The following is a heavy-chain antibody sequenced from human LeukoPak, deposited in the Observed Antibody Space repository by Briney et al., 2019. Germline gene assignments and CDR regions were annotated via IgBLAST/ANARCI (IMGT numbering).Heavy chain of an antibody. CDR3: ARSLMGATSLDY. CDR1: GGSISTSSYY. V-gene: IGHV4-39*02. CDR2: FYYSGST. D-gene: IGHD1-26*01. J-gene: IGHJ4*02. Sequence: SETLSLTCTVSGGSISTSSYYWGWIRQPPGKGLEWIGSFYYSGSTYYNPSLKSRVTISIDTSKNHFSLKLSSVTAADTAVYYCARSLMGATSLDYWGQGTLVTVSS.